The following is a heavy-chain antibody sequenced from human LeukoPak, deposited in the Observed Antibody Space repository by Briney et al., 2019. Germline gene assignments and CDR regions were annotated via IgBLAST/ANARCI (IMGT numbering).Heavy chain of an antibody. Sequence: GGSLRLSCAASGFTFSSYDMHWVRQATGKGLEWVSAIGTAGDTYCPGSVKGRFTISRENAKNSLYLQMNSLRAEDTAVYYCARWANGAAAFPTYYYSGMDVWGQGPRSPSP. V-gene: IGHV3-13*01. CDR3: ARWANGAAAFPTYYYSGMDV. J-gene: IGHJ6*02. CDR2: IGTAGDT. D-gene: IGHD6-13*01. CDR1: GFTFSSYD.